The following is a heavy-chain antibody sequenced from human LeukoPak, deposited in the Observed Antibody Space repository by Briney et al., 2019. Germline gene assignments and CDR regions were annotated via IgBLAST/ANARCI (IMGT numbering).Heavy chain of an antibody. CDR3: ARAGWGRSGVFDH. CDR2: IYYSGST. CDR1: GVSISSYY. Sequence: SETLSLTCTVSGVSISSYYWTWIRQPPGKGLESIGSIYYSGSTYYNPSLNSRVTISVDTSRNQFSLNLSSVTAADTAVYYCARAGWGRSGVFDHWGQGTLVTVSS. J-gene: IGHJ4*02. V-gene: IGHV4-39*07. D-gene: IGHD7-27*01.